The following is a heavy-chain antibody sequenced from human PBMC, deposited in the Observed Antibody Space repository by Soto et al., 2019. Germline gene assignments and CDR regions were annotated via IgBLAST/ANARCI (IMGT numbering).Heavy chain of an antibody. Sequence: EVQLVESGGGLVQPGGSLRLSCAASGFTFSSYWMHWVRQAPGKGLVWLSRINSDGSRTSYVESVKGRFTISRDNAKNTLFLQMNSLRAEDTAVYYCARDAEAPYYYGMDVWGQGTTVTVSS. CDR2: INSDGSRT. J-gene: IGHJ6*02. CDR3: ARDAEAPYYYGMDV. V-gene: IGHV3-74*01. CDR1: GFTFSSYW.